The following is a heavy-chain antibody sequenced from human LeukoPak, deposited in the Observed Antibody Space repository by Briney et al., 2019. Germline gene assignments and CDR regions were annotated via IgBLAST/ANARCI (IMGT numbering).Heavy chain of an antibody. V-gene: IGHV3-11*01. CDR2: ISSGGSTI. J-gene: IGHJ4*02. CDR3: ARLTTVTRTNDY. D-gene: IGHD4-17*01. Sequence: GGSLRLSCAASGFTFSSYAMTWIRQAPGKGLEWVSYISSGGSTIYYADSVKGRFTLSRDNAQNSLYLQMNSLGAGDTAVYYCARLTTVTRTNDYWGQGTLVTVSS. CDR1: GFTFSSYA.